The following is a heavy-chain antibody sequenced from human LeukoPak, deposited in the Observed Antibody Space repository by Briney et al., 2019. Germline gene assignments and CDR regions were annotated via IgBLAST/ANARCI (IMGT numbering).Heavy chain of an antibody. Sequence: PGGSLRLSCAASEFTFSSYAMHWVRQAPGKGLEWVAVISYDGTYKYYADSVKGRFTISRDNSKNTLNLQMNSLRAEDTAVFYCARGGSAGATLAAASLVDYWGQGTLVTVSS. CDR1: EFTFSSYA. J-gene: IGHJ4*02. CDR2: ISYDGTYK. CDR3: ARGGSAGATLAAASLVDY. D-gene: IGHD6-13*01. V-gene: IGHV3-30*01.